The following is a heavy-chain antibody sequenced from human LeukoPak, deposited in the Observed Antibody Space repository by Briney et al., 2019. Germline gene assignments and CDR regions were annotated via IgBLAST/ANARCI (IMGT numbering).Heavy chain of an antibody. V-gene: IGHV3-23*01. D-gene: IGHD3-22*01. CDR3: AKGSSGYFADL. CDR2: ISNDGGGT. CDR1: GFIFSNYG. J-gene: IGHJ5*02. Sequence: GGSLRISCAASGFIFSNYGLIWVRQARGKGLEWVSAISNDGGGTQYADFVEGRFTISRDNSKNTLFLQMSSLRAEDTALYYCAKGSSGYFADLWGQGTLVTVSS.